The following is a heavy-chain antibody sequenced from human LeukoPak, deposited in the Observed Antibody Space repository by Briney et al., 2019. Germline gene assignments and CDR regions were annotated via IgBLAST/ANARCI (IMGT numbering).Heavy chain of an antibody. V-gene: IGHV3-33*01. CDR1: RFTFSSYG. J-gene: IGHJ5*02. D-gene: IGHD3-22*01. CDR3: ARGSYYYDSSGYSDFDP. Sequence: GGSLRLSCAASRFTFSSYGMHWVRQAPGKGLEWVAVVWYDGSNKYYADSVKGRFTISRDNSKNTLYLQMNSLRAEDTAVYYCARGSYYYDSSGYSDFDPWGQGTLVTVSS. CDR2: VWYDGSNK.